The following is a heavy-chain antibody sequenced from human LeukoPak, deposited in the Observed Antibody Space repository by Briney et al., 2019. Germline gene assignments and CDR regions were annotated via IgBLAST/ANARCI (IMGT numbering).Heavy chain of an antibody. J-gene: IGHJ5*02. V-gene: IGHV6-1*01. D-gene: IGHD2-2*01. CDR2: TYYRSTWYN. Sequence: SQTLSLTCAISGNSFSSNSVTWNWIRQSPSRGLEWLGRTYYRSTWYNDYAVSVRGRITVNPDTSKNQFSLHLNSVTPEDTAVYYCARRLTQYDCFDPWGQGILVTVSS. CDR1: GNSFSSNSVT. CDR3: ARRLTQYDCFDP.